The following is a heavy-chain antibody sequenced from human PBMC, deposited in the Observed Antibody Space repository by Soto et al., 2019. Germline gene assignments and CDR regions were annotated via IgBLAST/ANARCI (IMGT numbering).Heavy chain of an antibody. Sequence: QVQLVESGGGVVQPGRSLRLSCAASGFTFSSYGMHWVRQAPGKGLEWVAVIWYDGSNKYYADSVKGRFTISRDNSKNTLYLQMNSLRAGDTAVYYCARDLGGYAGFDYWGPGTLVTVSS. D-gene: IGHD5-12*01. J-gene: IGHJ4*02. V-gene: IGHV3-33*01. CDR2: IWYDGSNK. CDR3: ARDLGGYAGFDY. CDR1: GFTFSSYG.